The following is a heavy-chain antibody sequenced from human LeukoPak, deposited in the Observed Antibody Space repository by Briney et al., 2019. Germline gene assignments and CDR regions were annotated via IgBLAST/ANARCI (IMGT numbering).Heavy chain of an antibody. CDR1: GGTFSSYA. V-gene: IGHV1-69*13. CDR2: IIPIFGTA. J-gene: IGHJ5*02. Sequence: SVKVSCKASGGTFSSYAISWVRRAPGQGLEWMGGIIPIFGTANYAQKFQGRVTITADESTSTAYMELSSLRSEDTAVYYCARDYSGSSLGRSPYNWFDPWGQGTLVTVSS. CDR3: ARDYSGSSLGRSPYNWFDP. D-gene: IGHD1-26*01.